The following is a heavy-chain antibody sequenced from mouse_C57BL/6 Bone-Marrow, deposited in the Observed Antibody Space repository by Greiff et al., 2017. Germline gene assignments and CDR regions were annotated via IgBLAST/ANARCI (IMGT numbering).Heavy chain of an antibody. CDR2: ISSGGDYI. Sequence: EVQVVESGAGLVKPGGSLKLSCAASGFTFSSYAMSWVRQTPEKRLEWVAYISSGGDYIYYADTVKGRFTISRDNARNTLYLQMSSLKSEDTAMYYCTRDSFPCFAYWCQGTLVTVTA. CDR3: TRDSFPCFAY. CDR1: GFTFSSYA. J-gene: IGHJ3*01. V-gene: IGHV5-9-1*02. D-gene: IGHD1-1*01.